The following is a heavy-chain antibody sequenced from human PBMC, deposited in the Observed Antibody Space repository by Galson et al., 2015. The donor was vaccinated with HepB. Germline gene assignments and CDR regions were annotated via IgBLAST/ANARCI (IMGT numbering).Heavy chain of an antibody. D-gene: IGHD2-2*01. J-gene: IGHJ6*03. V-gene: IGHV1-69*13. Sequence: SVKVSCKASGGTFSSYTISWVRQAPGQGLEWMGGIIPIFGTANYAQKFQGRVTITADESTSTAYMELSSLRSEDTAVYYCARENGDCSSTSCYGRWGYSYGWDYYYYMDVWGKGTTVTVSS. CDR2: IIPIFGTA. CDR1: GGTFSSYT. CDR3: ARENGDCSSTSCYGRWGYSYGWDYYYYMDV.